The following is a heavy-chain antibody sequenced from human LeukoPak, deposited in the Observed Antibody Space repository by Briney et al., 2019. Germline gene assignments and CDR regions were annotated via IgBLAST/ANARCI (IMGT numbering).Heavy chain of an antibody. Sequence: ASVKVSCKASGGTFSSYAISWVRQAPGQGLEWMGRIIPILGIANYAQKFQGRVTITADKSTSTAYMELSSLRSEDTAVYYCARNGFNPRNWFDPWGQGTLVTVSS. CDR2: IIPILGIA. J-gene: IGHJ5*02. D-gene: IGHD2-8*01. CDR1: GGTFSSYA. V-gene: IGHV1-69*04. CDR3: ARNGFNPRNWFDP.